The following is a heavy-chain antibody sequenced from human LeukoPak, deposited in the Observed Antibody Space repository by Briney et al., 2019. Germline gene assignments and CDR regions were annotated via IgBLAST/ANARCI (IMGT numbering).Heavy chain of an antibody. CDR2: ISGSGGIT. D-gene: IGHD3-22*01. J-gene: IGHJ5*02. Sequence: GGSLRLSCAASGFTFSSYAMSWVRQAPGKGLEWVSAISGSGGITYYADSVKGRFTISRGNSKNTLYLQMNSLRAEDTAVYYCAKHDPRRVVITNWFDPWGQGTLVTVSS. V-gene: IGHV3-23*01. CDR1: GFTFSSYA. CDR3: AKHDPRRVVITNWFDP.